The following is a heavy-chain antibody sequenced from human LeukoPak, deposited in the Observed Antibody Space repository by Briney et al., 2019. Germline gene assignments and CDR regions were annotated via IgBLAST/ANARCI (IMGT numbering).Heavy chain of an antibody. V-gene: IGHV4-34*01. CDR3: ARAGTGDY. J-gene: IGHJ4*02. CDR1: GGSFSGYY. Sequence: SSETLSLTCAVYGGSFSGYYWSWIRQPPGKGLEWIGEINHSGSTNYNPSLKSRVTISVDTSKNQFSLKLSSVTAVDMAVYYCARAGTGDYWGQGTLVTVSS. D-gene: IGHD3/OR15-3a*01. CDR2: INHSGST.